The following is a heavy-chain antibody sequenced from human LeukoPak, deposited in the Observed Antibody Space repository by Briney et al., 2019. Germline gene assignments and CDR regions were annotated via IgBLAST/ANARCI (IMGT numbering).Heavy chain of an antibody. Sequence: ASVKVSCKASGYTFTGYFLVWFRQAPGQGLEWMGRLNPNSGGTNYAQNFQGRVTMTRDTSISTAYMELSRLRSDDTAVYYCAREDELLDFDHWGQGTLVTVSS. CDR3: AREDELLDFDH. D-gene: IGHD1-7*01. V-gene: IGHV1-2*06. J-gene: IGHJ4*02. CDR1: GYTFTGYF. CDR2: LNPNSGGT.